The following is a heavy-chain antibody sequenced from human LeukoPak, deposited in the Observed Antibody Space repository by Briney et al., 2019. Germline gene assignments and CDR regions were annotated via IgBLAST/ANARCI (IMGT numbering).Heavy chain of an antibody. V-gene: IGHV3-7*01. CDR2: IKQDGSGQ. Sequence: PGGSLRLSCVASGFTFSRYWMSWVRQAPGKGLEWVAKIKQDGSGQHYLDSVKGRFTISRDNAKNSLYLQMNSLRAEDTAVYFCTTGYSSGWYNEGNYWGQGTLVTVSS. CDR1: GFTFSRYW. CDR3: TTGYSSGWYNEGNY. D-gene: IGHD6-19*01. J-gene: IGHJ4*02.